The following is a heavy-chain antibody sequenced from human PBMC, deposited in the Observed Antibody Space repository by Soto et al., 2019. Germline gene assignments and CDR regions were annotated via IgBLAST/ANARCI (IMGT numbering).Heavy chain of an antibody. CDR1: GFTFSSYG. CDR3: AKDGAATLTSSFDY. D-gene: IGHD2-15*01. V-gene: IGHV3-30*18. J-gene: IGHJ4*02. Sequence: QVQLVESGGGVVQPGRSLRLSCAASGFTFSSYGMHWVRQAPGKGLEWVAVISYDGSNKYYADSVKGRFTISRDNSKNTLDLQMNSLRAEDTAVYYCAKDGAATLTSSFDYWGQGTLVTVSS. CDR2: ISYDGSNK.